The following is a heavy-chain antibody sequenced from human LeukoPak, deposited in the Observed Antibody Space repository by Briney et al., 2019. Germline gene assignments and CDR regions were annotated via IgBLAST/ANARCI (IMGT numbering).Heavy chain of an antibody. CDR3: ARDGRTYLRAFDI. Sequence: GGSLRLSCAASGFTFSSYGMHWVRQAPGKGLEWVAVISYDGSNKYYADSVKGRFTISRDNSKNTLCLQMNSLRAEDTAVYYCARDGRTYLRAFDIWGQGTMVTVSS. CDR2: ISYDGSNK. V-gene: IGHV3-30*03. J-gene: IGHJ3*02. D-gene: IGHD1-1*01. CDR1: GFTFSSYG.